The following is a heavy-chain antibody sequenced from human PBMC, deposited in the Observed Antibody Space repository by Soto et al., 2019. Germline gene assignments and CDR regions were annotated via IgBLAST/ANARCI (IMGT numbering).Heavy chain of an antibody. CDR2: INHSGNN. CDR1: GGSFSTYY. V-gene: IGHV4-34*01. Sequence: QLQQWGAGLLKPSETLSLTCVVSGGSFSTYYYNWIRQSPGKGLEWIGEINHSGNNTYSPSLKRRVTTSLDTSKHQFSLKLTSVTAADTAVYYCARGGSNDWQVALDIWGQGTMVTVSS. J-gene: IGHJ3*02. D-gene: IGHD3-9*01. CDR3: ARGGSNDWQVALDI.